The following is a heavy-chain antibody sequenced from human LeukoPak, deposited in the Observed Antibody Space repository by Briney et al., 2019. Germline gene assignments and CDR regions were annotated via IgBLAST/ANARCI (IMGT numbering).Heavy chain of an antibody. Sequence: GGSLRLSCTASGFTFGDYAMSWFRQAPGKGLEWVSAISSGSSSIYYADSVKGRFTISRDNAKNSLYLQMNSLRAEDTAVYYCARDFGQSYGMDVWGQGTTVTVSS. CDR3: ARDFGQSYGMDV. CDR1: GFTFGDYA. CDR2: ISSGSSSI. V-gene: IGHV3-21*01. J-gene: IGHJ6*02. D-gene: IGHD3-3*01.